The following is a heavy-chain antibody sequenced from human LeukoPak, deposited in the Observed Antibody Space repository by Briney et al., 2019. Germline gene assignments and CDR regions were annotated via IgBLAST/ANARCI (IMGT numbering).Heavy chain of an antibody. D-gene: IGHD4-17*01. J-gene: IGHJ6*03. CDR1: GGSISNHY. CDR3: ARLYGDDGNYYYYYMDV. CDR2: IYYIGST. Sequence: SETLSLTCTVSGGSISNHYWSWIRQPPGKELEWIGYIYYIGSTNYNPSLKRRVTISVDTSKNQFSLKLSSVTAADTAVYYCARLYGDDGNYYYYYMDVWGKGTTVTVSS. V-gene: IGHV4-59*11.